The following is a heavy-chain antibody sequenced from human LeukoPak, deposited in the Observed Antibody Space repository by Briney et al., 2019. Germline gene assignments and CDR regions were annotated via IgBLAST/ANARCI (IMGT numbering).Heavy chain of an antibody. CDR2: INHSGST. CDR1: GGSFSGYY. Sequence: PSETLSLTCAVYGGSFSGYYWSWIRQPPGKGLEWIGEINHSGSTNYNPSLKSRVTISVDTSKNQFSLKLSSVTAADTAVYYCARDHLVPAAMESWFDPWGQGTLVTVSS. D-gene: IGHD2-2*01. V-gene: IGHV4-34*01. J-gene: IGHJ5*02. CDR3: ARDHLVPAAMESWFDP.